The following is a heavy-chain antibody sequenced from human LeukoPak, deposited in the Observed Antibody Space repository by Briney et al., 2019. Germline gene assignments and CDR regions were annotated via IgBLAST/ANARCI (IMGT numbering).Heavy chain of an antibody. J-gene: IGHJ6*02. D-gene: IGHD2-15*01. V-gene: IGHV1-69*04. CDR1: GGTFSSYA. Sequence: SVKVSCKASGGTFSSYAISWVRQAPGQGLEWMGRIIPIFGIANYAQKFQGRVTITADKSTSTAYMELSSLRSEDTAVYYCARGVATTYCSGGSCYSVVPDSSGYYYYYGMDVWGQGTTVTVSS. CDR2: IIPIFGIA. CDR3: ARGVATTYCSGGSCYSVVPDSSGYYYYYGMDV.